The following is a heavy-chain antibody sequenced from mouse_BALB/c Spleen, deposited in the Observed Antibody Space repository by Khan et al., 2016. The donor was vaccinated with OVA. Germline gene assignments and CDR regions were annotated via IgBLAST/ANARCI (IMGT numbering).Heavy chain of an antibody. CDR1: GYNIKDTY. CDR3: ASTAGK. J-gene: IGHJ2*01. CDR2: IDPPNGNT. D-gene: IGHD1-2*01. Sequence: IQLQQSGAELVKPGATVKFSCTASGYNIKDTYMHWLKQWPEQGLEWIGRIDPPNGNTKYDPEFQGQVTITSDTSTNTAYLQLSSLTSEDTAVYYCASTAGKWGQGTTLTVSS. V-gene: IGHV14-3*02.